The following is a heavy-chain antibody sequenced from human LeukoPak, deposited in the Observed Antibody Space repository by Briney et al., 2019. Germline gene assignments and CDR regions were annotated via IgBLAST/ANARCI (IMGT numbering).Heavy chain of an antibody. D-gene: IGHD5-18*01. V-gene: IGHV3-30*03. CDR2: ISYDGSNK. Sequence: GGSLRLSCAASGFTFSSHWMTWVRQAPGKGLEWVAVISYDGSNKYYADSVKGRFTISRDNSKNTLYLQMNSLRAEDTAVYYCARTSDKPMVLTTDFDYWGQGTLVTVSS. CDR1: GFTFSSHW. J-gene: IGHJ4*02. CDR3: ARTSDKPMVLTTDFDY.